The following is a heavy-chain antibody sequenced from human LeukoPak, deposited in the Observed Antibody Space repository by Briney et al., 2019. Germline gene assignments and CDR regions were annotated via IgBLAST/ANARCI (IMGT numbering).Heavy chain of an antibody. D-gene: IGHD3-22*01. CDR2: IIPIFGTA. V-gene: IGHV1-69*13. J-gene: IGHJ3*02. CDR1: GYTFTGYY. CDR3: ARVYRGSNSSGYCCRRAFDI. Sequence: SVKVSCKASGYTFTGYYMHWVRQAPGQGLEWMGGIIPIFGTANYAQKFQGRVTITADESTSTAYMELSSLRSEDTAVYYCARVYRGSNSSGYCCRRAFDIWGQGTMVTVSS.